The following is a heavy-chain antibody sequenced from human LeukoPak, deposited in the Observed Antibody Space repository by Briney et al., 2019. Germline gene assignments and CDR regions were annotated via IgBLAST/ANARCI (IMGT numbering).Heavy chain of an antibody. V-gene: IGHV3-23*01. CDR1: GFTFSSYA. J-gene: IGHJ6*02. D-gene: IGHD3-22*01. CDR3: AKDMMYDSSGYSYYYYGMDV. CDR2: ISGSGGST. Sequence: PGGSLRLSCAASGFTFSSYAMSWVRQAPGKGLEWVSAISGSGGSTYYADSVKGRFTISRDNSKNTLYLQMNSLRAEDTAVYYGAKDMMYDSSGYSYYYYGMDVWGQGTTVTVSS.